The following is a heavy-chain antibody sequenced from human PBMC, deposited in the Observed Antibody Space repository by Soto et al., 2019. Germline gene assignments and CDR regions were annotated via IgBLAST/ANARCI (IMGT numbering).Heavy chain of an antibody. V-gene: IGHV1-69*13. D-gene: IGHD3-22*01. CDR3: ARDNPPYYYDSSGPLDY. J-gene: IGHJ4*02. CDR1: GGTFSSYA. CDR2: IIPIFGTA. Sequence: SVKVSCKASGGTFSSYAISWVRQAPGQGLEWMGGIIPIFGTANYAQKFQGRVTITADESTSTAYMELSSLRSEDTAVYYCARDNPPYYYDSSGPLDYWGQGALVTVSS.